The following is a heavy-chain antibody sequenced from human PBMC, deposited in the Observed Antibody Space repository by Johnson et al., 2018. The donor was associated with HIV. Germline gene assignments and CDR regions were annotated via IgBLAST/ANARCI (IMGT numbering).Heavy chain of an antibody. Sequence: MLLVEYGGGVVQPGGSLKLSCAASGFTVSSNYMSWVRQAPGKGLEWVSVIYSGGSTYYADSVKDRFTISRDNSKNTLYLQMNSLRAEDTAVYYCARDRWGLKDAFDIWGQGTMVTVSS. J-gene: IGHJ3*02. CDR1: GFTVSSNY. CDR2: IYSGGST. CDR3: ARDRWGLKDAFDI. D-gene: IGHD3-16*01. V-gene: IGHV3-66*01.